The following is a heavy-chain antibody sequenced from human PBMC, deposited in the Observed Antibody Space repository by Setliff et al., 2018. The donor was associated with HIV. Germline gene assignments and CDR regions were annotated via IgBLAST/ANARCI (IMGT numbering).Heavy chain of an antibody. CDR3: ARVGASGVPSTMDYYYYMDV. D-gene: IGHD3-10*01. J-gene: IGHJ6*03. V-gene: IGHV4-61*02. CDR2: IYTSGST. Sequence: SETLSLTCTVSGDSISGGSSYWSWIRQPAGKGLEWIGRIYTSGSTNYNPSLESRVTMSVDTSRTQFSLKLRSVTAADTAVYYCARVGASGVPSTMDYYYYMDVWGKGTTVTVSS. CDR1: GDSISGGSSY.